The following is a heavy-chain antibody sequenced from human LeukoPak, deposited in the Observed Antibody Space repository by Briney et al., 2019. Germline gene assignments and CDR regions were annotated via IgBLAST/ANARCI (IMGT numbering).Heavy chain of an antibody. Sequence: GGSLRLSCGASGFTVSSNSMSCVRQAPGKGLEWVSVNYSGGSTYYADSVKGIFTIYSDNSKNTLYLQSNTLRGQGTAVYYCAGAPTKQYNCGRASNGFNLWCQGTLVTVSS. D-gene: IGHD1-20*01. J-gene: IGHJ5*02. CDR3: AGAPTKQYNCGRASNGFNL. CDR1: GFTVSSNS. V-gene: IGHV3-66*01. CDR2: NYSGGST.